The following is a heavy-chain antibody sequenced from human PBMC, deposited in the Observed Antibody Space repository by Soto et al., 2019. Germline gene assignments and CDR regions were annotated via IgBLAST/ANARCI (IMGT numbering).Heavy chain of an antibody. D-gene: IGHD6-19*01. Sequence: EGSLRLSCAASRFTFSSYWMSWVRQAPGKGLEWVANIKQDGSEKYYVDSVKGRFTISRDNAKNSLYLQMNSLRAEDTAVYYCARDRIAVAGYYYYYYGMDVWGQGTTVTVSS. CDR2: IKQDGSEK. V-gene: IGHV3-7*01. CDR1: RFTFSSYW. CDR3: ARDRIAVAGYYYYYYGMDV. J-gene: IGHJ6*02.